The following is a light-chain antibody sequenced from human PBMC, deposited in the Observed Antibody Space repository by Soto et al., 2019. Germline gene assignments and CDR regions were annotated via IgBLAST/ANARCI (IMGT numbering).Light chain of an antibody. CDR2: AAS. J-gene: IGKJ3*01. V-gene: IGKV1-39*01. CDR3: QQTYSTPFT. CDR1: QSISIY. Sequence: DIQMTQSPSSLSASIGDRVTITCRASQSISIYLNWYQQKPGKAPKLLISAASSLQSGVPSRFSGSGSGTDFTLTISSLQPVDFTTYFCQQTYSTPFTFGPGTKVDFK.